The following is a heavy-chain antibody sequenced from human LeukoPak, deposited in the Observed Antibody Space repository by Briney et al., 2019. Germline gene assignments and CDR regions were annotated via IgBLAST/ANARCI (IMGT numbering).Heavy chain of an antibody. D-gene: IGHD6-13*01. J-gene: IGHJ4*02. Sequence: TGGSLRLSCAASGFTFSSYAMHWVRQAPGKGLEYVSAISSNGGSTYYANSVKGRFTISRDNSKNTLYLQMGSLRAEDMAVYYCARDFSSWYGHFDYWGQGTLVTVSS. CDR2: ISSNGGST. CDR1: GFTFSSYA. V-gene: IGHV3-64*01. CDR3: ARDFSSWYGHFDY.